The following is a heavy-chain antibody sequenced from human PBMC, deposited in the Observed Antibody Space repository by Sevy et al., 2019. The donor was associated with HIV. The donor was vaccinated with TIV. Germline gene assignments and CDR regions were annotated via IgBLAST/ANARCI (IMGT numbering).Heavy chain of an antibody. CDR1: GYTFTSYY. D-gene: IGHD2-15*01. CDR2: INPSGDST. Sequence: ASVKVSCKASGYTFTSYYMHWERQAPGRGLEWMGIINPSGDSTSYAQKFQGRVTMTRDTSTSTVYMELSSRRSEDTAVYYCARDEVVWSGLGGMDVWGQGTTVTVSS. V-gene: IGHV1-46*03. J-gene: IGHJ6*02. CDR3: ARDEVVWSGLGGMDV.